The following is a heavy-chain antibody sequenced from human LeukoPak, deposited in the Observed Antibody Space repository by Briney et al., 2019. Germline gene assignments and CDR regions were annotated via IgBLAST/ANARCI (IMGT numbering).Heavy chain of an antibody. D-gene: IGHD6-13*01. Sequence: GRSLRLSCAASGFTFDDYAMHWVRQAPGKGLEWVSGVTWNSDNIAYADSVRGRFTISRDNAKNSLYLQMNSLRAEDTAVYYCAKVTSVAAAGRLDYWGQGTLVTVSS. CDR3: AKVTSVAAAGRLDY. CDR1: GFTFDDYA. J-gene: IGHJ4*02. V-gene: IGHV3-9*01. CDR2: VTWNSDNI.